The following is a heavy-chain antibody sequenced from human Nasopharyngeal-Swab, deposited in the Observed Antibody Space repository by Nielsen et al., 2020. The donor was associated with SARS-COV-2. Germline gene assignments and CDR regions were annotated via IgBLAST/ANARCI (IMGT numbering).Heavy chain of an antibody. J-gene: IGHJ4*02. V-gene: IGHV1-8*01. CDR3: ARVSPLPYSSSWYYFDY. CDR1: GYTFTSYD. D-gene: IGHD6-13*01. CDR2: MNPNSGNT. Sequence: SVNVSCKASGYTFTSYDINWVRQATGQGLEWMGWMNPNSGNTGYAQKFQGRVTMTRNTSISPAYMELSSLRSEDTAVYYCARVSPLPYSSSWYYFDYWGQGALVTVSS.